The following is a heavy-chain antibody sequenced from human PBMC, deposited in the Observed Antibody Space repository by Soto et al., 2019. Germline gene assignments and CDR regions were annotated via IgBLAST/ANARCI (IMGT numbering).Heavy chain of an antibody. CDR2: IGGSGDST. V-gene: IGHV3-23*01. CDR1: RFTFSRYA. CDR3: AKGMSGSYSYNWFDP. D-gene: IGHD1-26*01. Sequence: GGSLRLSCAASRFTFSRYAMSWVRQAPGKGLEWVSAIGGSGDSTFYADSVKGRFTISRDNSKNMLYLQMNTLRAEDTAVYYCAKGMSGSYSYNWFDPWGQGTLVTVSS. J-gene: IGHJ5*02.